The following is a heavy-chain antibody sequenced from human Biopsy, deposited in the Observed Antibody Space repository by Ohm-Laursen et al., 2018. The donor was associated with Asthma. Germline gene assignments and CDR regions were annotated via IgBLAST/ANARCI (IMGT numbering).Heavy chain of an antibody. J-gene: IGHJ4*02. CDR2: IDWEEDK. D-gene: IGHD1-14*01. V-gene: IGHV2-70*12. CDR3: THHNDY. CDR1: GFSLSSSGAN. Sequence: STQTLTPTFSFSGFSLSSSGANVNWIRQPPGKALEWLARIDWEEDKFYSTSLRTRLTISKGSSEDQVVLTMTNMGPVDTATYYCTHHNDYWGPGILVTVSS.